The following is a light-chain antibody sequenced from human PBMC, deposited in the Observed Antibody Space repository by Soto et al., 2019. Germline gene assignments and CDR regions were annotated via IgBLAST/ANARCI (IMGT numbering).Light chain of an antibody. J-gene: IGKJ1*01. CDR1: QGIGSY. Sequence: DIQMTQSPSSLSASVGDRVTITCRASQGIGSYLVWYQQKPGTVPKVLIFAASTLQSGVPSRFSGGGSGTDFTLTISSLQPEDVGNYYCQSYTAAPWTFGQGTKVEIK. V-gene: IGKV1-27*01. CDR2: AAS. CDR3: QSYTAAPWT.